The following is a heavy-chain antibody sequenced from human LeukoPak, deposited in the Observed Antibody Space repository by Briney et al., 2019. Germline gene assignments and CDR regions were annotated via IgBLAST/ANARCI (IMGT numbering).Heavy chain of an antibody. CDR3: ARRGSGTYSPFDY. J-gene: IGHJ4*02. CDR1: GGSISSYY. CDR2: IYYSGST. D-gene: IGHD1-26*01. V-gene: IGHV4-59*01. Sequence: SETLSLTCTVSGGSISSYYWSWIRQPPGKALECIGNIYYSGSTNYNPSLKSRVSISVDTSKNQLSLILSSVTAADTAVYYCARRGSGTYSPFDYWGQGTLVTVSS.